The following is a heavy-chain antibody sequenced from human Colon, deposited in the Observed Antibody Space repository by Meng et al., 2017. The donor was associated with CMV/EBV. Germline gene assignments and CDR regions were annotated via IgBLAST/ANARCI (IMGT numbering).Heavy chain of an antibody. CDR2: INPITGGT. CDR3: ASLSGGDFDY. J-gene: IGHJ4*02. D-gene: IGHD1-26*01. Sequence: GLLGRLGAGLKKPGPSGKFSCKASGYTFTGYLMYWVRQALGQGLEWLGVINPITGGTNYAQKFQGRVTMTRDTSMNTAYMELSRLRSDDTAVYYCASLSGGDFDYWGQGTLVTVSS. CDR1: GYTFTGYL. V-gene: IGHV1-2*02.